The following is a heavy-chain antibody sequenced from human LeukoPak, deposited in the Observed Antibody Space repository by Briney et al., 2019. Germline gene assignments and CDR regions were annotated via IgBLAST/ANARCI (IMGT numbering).Heavy chain of an antibody. V-gene: IGHV3-30*01. CDR2: ISYDGSNK. CDR3: ARVFLERFYVGVSGLDV. J-gene: IGHJ6*04. CDR1: GFTFSSYV. Sequence: GRSLRLSCAASGFTFSSYVMHWVRQAPGKGLEWVALISYDGSNKYYADSVKGRFTISRDNSKNTLYLQMNSLRAEDTAVYYCARVFLERFYVGVSGLDVWGKGTTVTVSS. D-gene: IGHD3-3*01.